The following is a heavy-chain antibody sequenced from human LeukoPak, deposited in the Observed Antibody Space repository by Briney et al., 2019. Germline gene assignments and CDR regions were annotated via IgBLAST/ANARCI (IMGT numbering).Heavy chain of an antibody. J-gene: IGHJ3*02. D-gene: IGHD3-22*01. Sequence: GGSLRLSCAASGFTFSSYGMHWVRQAPGKGLEWVAVISYDGSNKYYADSVKGRFTISRDNSKNTLYLQMNSLRAEDTAVYYCAIIYDSSGYYAFDIWGQGTMVTVSS. CDR1: GFTFSSYG. CDR2: ISYDGSNK. CDR3: AIIYDSSGYYAFDI. V-gene: IGHV3-30*03.